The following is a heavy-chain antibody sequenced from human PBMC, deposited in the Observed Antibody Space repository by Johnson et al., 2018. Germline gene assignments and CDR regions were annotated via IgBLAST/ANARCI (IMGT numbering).Heavy chain of an antibody. CDR1: GFTFSRYW. V-gene: IGHV3-74*01. J-gene: IGHJ3*02. D-gene: IGHD5-18*01. CDR2: MSSDGRTI. CDR3: ARERGGSVSYGDACDI. Sequence: VQLQESGGGSVQPGGSLRLSCVASGFTFSRYWMHWVRQAPGKGLVWVSRMSSDGRTIHYADSVKGRLTISRDNAKNTVYLQMNSLRADDPAVYYCARERGGSVSYGDACDIWGQGTMVTVSS.